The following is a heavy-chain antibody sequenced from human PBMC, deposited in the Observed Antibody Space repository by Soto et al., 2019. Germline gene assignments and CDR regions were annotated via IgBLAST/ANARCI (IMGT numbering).Heavy chain of an antibody. Sequence: LRLSCAASGFPFSTYSMSWVRQAPGKGLEWSSYISASTLTIFYADSVKGRFTISRDTAQNSLYLQMNSLRDEDTAVYYCARAPQLVAPAATGFDSWGQGTLVTVSS. D-gene: IGHD2-2*01. CDR1: GFPFSTYS. CDR3: ARAPQLVAPAATGFDS. V-gene: IGHV3-48*02. J-gene: IGHJ4*02. CDR2: ISASTLTI.